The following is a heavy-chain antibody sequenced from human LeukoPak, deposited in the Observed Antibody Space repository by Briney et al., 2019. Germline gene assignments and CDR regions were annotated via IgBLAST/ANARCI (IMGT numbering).Heavy chain of an antibody. V-gene: IGHV4-59*08. Sequence: SETLSLTCTVSGGSISSYYWSWIRQPPGKGLEWIGYIYYSGSTNYNPSLNSRVTISVDRSKNQFSLKLSSVTAADTAMYYCVRRAADDAFDIWGQGTMVTASS. CDR2: IYYSGST. CDR1: GGSISSYY. J-gene: IGHJ3*02. CDR3: VRRAADDAFDI.